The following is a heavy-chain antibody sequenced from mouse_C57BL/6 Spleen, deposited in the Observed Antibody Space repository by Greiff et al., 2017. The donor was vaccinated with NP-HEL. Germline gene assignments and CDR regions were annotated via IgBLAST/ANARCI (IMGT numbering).Heavy chain of an antibody. CDR2: ISYDGSN. Sequence: EVKLLESGPGLVKPSQSLSLTCSVTGYSITSGYYWNWIRQFPGNKLEWMGYISYDGSNNYNPSLKNRISITRDTSKNQFFLKLNSVTTEDTATYYCATRGSYNAMDYWGQGTSVTVSS. CDR3: ATRGSYNAMDY. J-gene: IGHJ4*01. V-gene: IGHV3-6*01. CDR1: GYSITSGYY. D-gene: IGHD1-1*01.